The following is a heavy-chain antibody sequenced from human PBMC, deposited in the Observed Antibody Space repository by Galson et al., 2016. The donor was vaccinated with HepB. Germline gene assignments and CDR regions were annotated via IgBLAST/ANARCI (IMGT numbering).Heavy chain of an antibody. J-gene: IGHJ4*01. CDR3: ARAVHGSGSYWDK. Sequence: SLRLSCAASGFTFSIYAMSWVRQAPGKGLEWVSAISGSGSSTYYADSVKGRFTISRDNFKNTLYLHLNSLRAEETAVYYCARAVHGSGSYWDKWGHGTLVAVSS. CDR1: GFTFSIYA. D-gene: IGHD3-10*01. CDR2: ISGSGSST. V-gene: IGHV3-23*01.